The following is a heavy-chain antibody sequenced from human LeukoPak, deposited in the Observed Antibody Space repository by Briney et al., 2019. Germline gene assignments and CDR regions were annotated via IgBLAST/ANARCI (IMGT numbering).Heavy chain of an antibody. CDR1: GFTFSSYA. CDR2: ISGSGGST. CDR3: AKEEYHCSSTSCYDYLDY. V-gene: IGHV3-23*01. Sequence: GGSLRLSCAASGFTFSSYAMSWVRQAPGKGLEWVSAISGSGGSTYYADSVKGRFTISRDNSKNTLYLQMNSLRAEDTAVYYCAKEEYHCSSTSCYDYLDYWGQGTLVTVSS. D-gene: IGHD2-2*01. J-gene: IGHJ4*02.